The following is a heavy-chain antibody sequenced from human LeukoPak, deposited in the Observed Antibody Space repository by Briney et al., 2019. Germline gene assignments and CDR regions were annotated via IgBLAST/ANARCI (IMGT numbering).Heavy chain of an antibody. CDR3: ARERTPGSGYGVDY. CDR1: GYRFTSYD. V-gene: IGHV1-2*02. J-gene: IGHJ4*02. Sequence: ASVKVSCKASGYRFTSYDLNWVRQAPGQGLEWMGWINPNINGTNYAQKFQGRVTMTGDRSISTAYMELSRLRSDDTAVYYCARERTPGSGYGVDYWGQGTVVTVSS. CDR2: INPNINGT. D-gene: IGHD6-25*01.